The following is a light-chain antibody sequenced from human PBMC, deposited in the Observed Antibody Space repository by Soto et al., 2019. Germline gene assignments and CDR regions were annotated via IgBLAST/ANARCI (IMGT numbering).Light chain of an antibody. CDR2: RNN. J-gene: IGLJ7*01. CDR1: SSNIGGNY. V-gene: IGLV1-47*01. CDR3: ATWDASLSGNII. Sequence: QSVPTQPPSTSGTPGQRVTIPCFGSSSNIGGNYVFWYQHLPGTAPKLLIYRNNQRPSGVPDRFSGSKSGTSASLAISGLRAEDEADYYCATWDASLSGNIIFGGGTQLTVL.